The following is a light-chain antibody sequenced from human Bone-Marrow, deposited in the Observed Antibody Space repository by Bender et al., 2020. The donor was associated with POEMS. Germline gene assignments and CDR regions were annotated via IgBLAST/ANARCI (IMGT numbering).Light chain of an antibody. CDR1: DIGVKS. V-gene: IGLV3-21*04. Sequence: SYVLTQTPSVSVVPGRTATITCGGSDIGVKSVNWYQQKPGQAPVLVISYDSDRPSGIPERFSGSNSGNTATLTISRVEAGDEADYYCQVWDNSNDHYVFGAGTKVTVL. CDR2: YDS. CDR3: QVWDNSNDHYV. J-gene: IGLJ1*01.